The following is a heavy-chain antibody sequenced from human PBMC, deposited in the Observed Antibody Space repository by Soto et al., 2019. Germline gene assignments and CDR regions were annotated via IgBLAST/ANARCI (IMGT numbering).Heavy chain of an antibody. CDR1: GFTFSSYS. J-gene: IGHJ6*03. D-gene: IGHD4-4*01. V-gene: IGHV3-21*01. CDR3: AKDTQDYSNYYYYYHMDV. CDR2: ISSSSSYI. Sequence: EVQLVESGGGLVKPGGSLRLSCAASGFTFSSYSMNWVRQAPGKGLEWVSSISSSSSYIYYADSVKRRFTTSRDNAKNSVYRQKNGLRADDTVVYDCAKDTQDYSNYYYYYHMDVWGKGTTVTVSS.